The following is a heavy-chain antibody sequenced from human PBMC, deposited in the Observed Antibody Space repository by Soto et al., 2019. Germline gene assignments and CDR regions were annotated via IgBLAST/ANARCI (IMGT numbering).Heavy chain of an antibody. CDR1: GYTFTRYG. Sequence: QVQLVQSGAEVKKPGASVRVSCKTSGYTFTRYGVSWVRQAPGQGLEWMGWISGYNGNTKDAQKFQGRVTLTTDTAANTAHMELRGLRSDDTAVYYCARGSAYTTPWSFDSWGQVTLVTVSS. D-gene: IGHD2-2*02. J-gene: IGHJ4*02. CDR2: ISGYNGNT. CDR3: ARGSAYTTPWSFDS. V-gene: IGHV1-18*01.